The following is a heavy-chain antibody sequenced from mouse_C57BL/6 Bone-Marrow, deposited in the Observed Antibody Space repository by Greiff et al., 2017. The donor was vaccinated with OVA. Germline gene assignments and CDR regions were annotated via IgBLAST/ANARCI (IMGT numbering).Heavy chain of an antibody. CDR2: IDPANDNT. CDR1: GFNIKNTY. CDR3: ARGNFGSSFYAMDD. V-gene: IGHV14-3*01. Sequence: EVKLQESVAELVRPGASVKLSCTASGFNIKNTYMHWVKQRPEQGLEWIGRIDPANDNTKYDPKFQGKATMTADTSSNTAYLQLRSLSSEDTAVYCCARGNFGSSFYAMDDWGQGTSVTVSS. D-gene: IGHD1-1*01. J-gene: IGHJ4*01.